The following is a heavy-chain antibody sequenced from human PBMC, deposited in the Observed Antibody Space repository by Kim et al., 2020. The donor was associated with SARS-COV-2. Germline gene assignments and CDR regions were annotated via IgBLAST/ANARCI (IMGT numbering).Heavy chain of an antibody. D-gene: IGHD3-22*01. Sequence: GGSLRLSCAASGFTFSSYAMHWVRQAPGKGLEWVAVISYYGSNKYYADSVKGRFTISRDNSKNTLYLQMNSLRAEDTAVYYCAREGHYYDSSGYYYSRNDAFDIWGQGTMVTVSS. CDR3: AREGHYYDSSGYYYSRNDAFDI. CDR2: ISYYGSNK. J-gene: IGHJ3*02. V-gene: IGHV3-30-3*01. CDR1: GFTFSSYA.